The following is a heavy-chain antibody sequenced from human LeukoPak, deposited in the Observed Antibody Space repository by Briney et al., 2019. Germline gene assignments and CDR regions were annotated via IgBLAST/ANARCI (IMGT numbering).Heavy chain of an antibody. CDR2: ISGSGGST. CDR1: GFTFSSYA. V-gene: IGHV3-23*01. Sequence: PGGSLTLSCAASGFTFSSYAMSWVRQAPGKGLEWVSAISGSGGSTYYADSVKGRFTISRDNSKNTLYLQMNSLRAEDTAVYYCATAELLPYYDFLGFDCWGQASLATV. CDR3: ATAELLPYYDFLGFDC. J-gene: IGHJ1*01. D-gene: IGHD3-3*01.